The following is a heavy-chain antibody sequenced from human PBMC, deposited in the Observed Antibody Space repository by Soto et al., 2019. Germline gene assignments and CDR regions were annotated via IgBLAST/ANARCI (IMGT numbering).Heavy chain of an antibody. CDR2: IYWDDDK. V-gene: IGHV2-5*02. CDR1: GFSLSTSGVG. D-gene: IGHD3-3*01. J-gene: IGHJ5*02. CDR3: AHSYPVKDFWTQNWFDP. Sequence: GSGPTLVNPTQTLTLTCTFSGFSLSTSGVGVGWIRQPPGKALEWLALIYWDDDKRYSPSLKSRLTITKDTSKNQVVLTMTNMDPVDTATYYCAHSYPVKDFWTQNWFDPWGQGTLVTVSS.